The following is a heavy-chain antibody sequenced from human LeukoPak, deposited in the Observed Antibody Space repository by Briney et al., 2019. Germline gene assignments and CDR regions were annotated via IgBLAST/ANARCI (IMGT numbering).Heavy chain of an antibody. V-gene: IGHV3-23*01. CDR1: GFTFSSSA. D-gene: IGHD6-19*01. Sequence: GGSLRLSCAASGFTFSSSAMSWVRQASGRGREWVSAIGGSEHSTYYASSVKVQFAISRDNSKNTLYLQMNSLRAEDTAVYYCAKDKEKVAGNWFDPWGQGTLVTVSS. CDR2: IGGSEHST. CDR3: AKDKEKVAGNWFDP. J-gene: IGHJ5*02.